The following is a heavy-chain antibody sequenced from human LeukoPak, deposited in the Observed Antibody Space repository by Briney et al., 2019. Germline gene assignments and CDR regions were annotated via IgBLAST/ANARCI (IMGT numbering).Heavy chain of an antibody. V-gene: IGHV3-66*01. CDR2: IYSDGST. J-gene: IGHJ4*02. Sequence: QPGGSLRLSCAASGFTVSSYYVTWVRQAPGKGLEWVSLIYSDGSTYYADSVKGRFTISRDNSKNTLYLQMNSLRAEDTAVYYCARDPPYYDSSGYYYDYWGQGTLVTVSS. CDR3: ARDPPYYDSSGYYYDY. D-gene: IGHD3-22*01. CDR1: GFTVSSYY.